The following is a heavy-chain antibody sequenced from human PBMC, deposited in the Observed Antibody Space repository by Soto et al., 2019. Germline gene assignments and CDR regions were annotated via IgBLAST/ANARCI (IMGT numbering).Heavy chain of an antibody. CDR1: GFTFSRYA. Sequence: GGSLRLSCSASGFTFSRYAMHWVRQAPGEGLDWVAVVSFDGSNEYYAESVRGRFTISRDTSKNTLYLQMNSLRPEDTAVYFCARPRMTTTTRYHGMDVWGRGTTVPVSS. CDR2: VSFDGSNE. V-gene: IGHV3-30-3*01. CDR3: ARPRMTTTTRYHGMDV. J-gene: IGHJ6*02. D-gene: IGHD4-17*01.